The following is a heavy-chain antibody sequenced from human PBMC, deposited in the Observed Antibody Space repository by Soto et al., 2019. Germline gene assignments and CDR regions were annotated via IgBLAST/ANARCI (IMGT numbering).Heavy chain of an antibody. Sequence: ASVKVSCKASGYSFITSYHMHWVRQAPGQGLEWMGIINPTGSMTRYSQKFQGRLTMTRDTSTATDYMELSNLTSEDTAVYFCARDTGYDHDAFDIWGQRTRVTVSS. CDR1: GYSFITSYH. CDR3: ARDTGYDHDAFDI. J-gene: IGHJ3*02. CDR2: INPTGSMT. V-gene: IGHV1-46*01. D-gene: IGHD5-12*01.